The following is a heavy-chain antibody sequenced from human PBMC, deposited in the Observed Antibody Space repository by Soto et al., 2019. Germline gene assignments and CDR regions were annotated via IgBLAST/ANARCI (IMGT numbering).Heavy chain of an antibody. V-gene: IGHV1-18*01. Sequence: GASVKVSCKTSGXPFTKYGITWVRQAPGQGLEWMGWISAKNGKTQYAQKIHDRVTMTTDTSTSTVYMELRSLGSDDTAVYYCARVPLYSSSWAELDYWGQGTLVTVSS. CDR2: ISAKNGKT. CDR3: ARVPLYSSSWAELDY. D-gene: IGHD6-13*01. J-gene: IGHJ4*02. CDR1: GXPFTKYG.